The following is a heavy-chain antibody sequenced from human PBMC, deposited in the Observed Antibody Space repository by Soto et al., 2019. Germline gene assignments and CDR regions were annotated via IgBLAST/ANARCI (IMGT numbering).Heavy chain of an antibody. CDR2: INGGTGQT. CDR3: ARGKGMEENYYYGMDI. CDR1: GYTFSTYA. V-gene: IGHV1-3*01. J-gene: IGHJ6*02. D-gene: IGHD1-1*01. Sequence: ASVKVSCKASGYTFSTYAMHWVRQAPGQSLEWMGWINGGTGQTRYSQRFQDRVTITRDTSAKTTYMDLTSLRSEDTAVYYCARGKGMEENYYYGMDIWGQGTTVTVSS.